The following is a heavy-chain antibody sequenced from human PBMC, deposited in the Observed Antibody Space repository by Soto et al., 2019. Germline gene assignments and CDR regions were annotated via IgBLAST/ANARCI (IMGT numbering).Heavy chain of an antibody. D-gene: IGHD5-12*01. V-gene: IGHV3-48*02. J-gene: IGHJ4*02. CDR3: AGRDGYNSPWYFDY. CDR1: GFTFSSYS. Sequence: PGGSLRLSCAASGFTFSSYSMNWVRQAPGKGLEWVSYISSSSTIYYADSVKGRFTISRDNAKNSLYLQMNSLRDEDTAVYYCAGRDGYNSPWYFDYWGQGTLVTVSS. CDR2: ISSSSTI.